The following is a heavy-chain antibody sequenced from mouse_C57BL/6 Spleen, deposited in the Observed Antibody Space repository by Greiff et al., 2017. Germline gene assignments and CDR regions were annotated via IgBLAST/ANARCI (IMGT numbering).Heavy chain of an antibody. Sequence: DVLLVESGGGLVQPGGSMKLSCAASGFTFSDAWMDWVRQSPEKGLEWVAEIRNKANNPATYYAESVKGRFTISRDDSKSSVDLQMNSLRAEDTGIDYCTRGYDLAWFAYWGQGTLVTVSA. CDR2: IRNKANNPAT. CDR3: TRGYDLAWFAY. D-gene: IGHD2-2*01. CDR1: GFTFSDAW. J-gene: IGHJ3*01. V-gene: IGHV6-6*01.